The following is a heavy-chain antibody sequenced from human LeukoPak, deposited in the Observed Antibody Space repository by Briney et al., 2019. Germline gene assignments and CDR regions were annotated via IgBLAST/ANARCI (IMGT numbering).Heavy chain of an antibody. CDR1: GGTFSSYA. CDR2: IIPIFGTA. V-gene: IGHV1-69*06. D-gene: IGHD1-26*01. Sequence: SVKVSCKASGGTFSSYAISWVRQAPGQGLEWMGGIIPIFGTANYAQKFQGRVTITADKSTSTAYMELSSLRSDDTAVYYCAREGGSYYGDYWGQGTLVTVSS. J-gene: IGHJ4*02. CDR3: AREGGSYYGDY.